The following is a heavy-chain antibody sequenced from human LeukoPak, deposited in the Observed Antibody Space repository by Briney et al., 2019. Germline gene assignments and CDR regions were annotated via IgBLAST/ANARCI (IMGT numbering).Heavy chain of an antibody. Sequence: PGGSLRLSCAASGFTFSSYEMNWVRQAPGKGLEWVSYISSSGSTIYYADSVKGRFTISRDNAKNSLYLQMNSLRAEDTAVYYCARNLGSYGPRFDYWGQGTLVTVSS. CDR2: ISSSGSTI. CDR3: ARNLGSYGPRFDY. D-gene: IGHD1-26*01. V-gene: IGHV3-48*03. J-gene: IGHJ4*02. CDR1: GFTFSSYE.